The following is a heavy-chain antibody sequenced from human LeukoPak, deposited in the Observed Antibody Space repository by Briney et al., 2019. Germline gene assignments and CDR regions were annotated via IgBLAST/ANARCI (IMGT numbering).Heavy chain of an antibody. CDR2: IYAIGRTYTSGST. J-gene: IGHJ3*02. D-gene: IGHD3-3*01. V-gene: IGHV4-4*07. CDR1: GGSISSYY. Sequence: SETLSLTCTVSGGSISSYYWSWIRQPAGKGLEWIGRIYAIGRTYTSGSTNYNPSLGSRVTMSVDTSKNQFSLKLSSVTAADTAVYYCAREEGGPTYYDLGDGAFDIWGQGTMVTVSS. CDR3: AREEGGPTYYDLGDGAFDI.